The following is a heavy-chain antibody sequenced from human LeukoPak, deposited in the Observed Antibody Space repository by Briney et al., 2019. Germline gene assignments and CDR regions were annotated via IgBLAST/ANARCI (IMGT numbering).Heavy chain of an antibody. D-gene: IGHD6-19*01. CDR3: ARGKFTGAVAGTLDY. CDR2: IIPIFGTA. CDR1: GGTFSSYA. Sequence: ASVKVSCKASGGTFSSYAISWVRQAPGQGLEWMGGIIPIFGTANYAQKFQGRVTITTDESTSTAYMELSSLRSEDTAVYYCARGKFTGAVAGTLDYGGQGTLVTVSS. V-gene: IGHV1-69*05. J-gene: IGHJ4*02.